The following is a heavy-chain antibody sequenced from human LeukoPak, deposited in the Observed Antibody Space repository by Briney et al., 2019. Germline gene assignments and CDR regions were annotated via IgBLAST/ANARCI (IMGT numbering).Heavy chain of an antibody. J-gene: IGHJ5*02. CDR1: GYNFITYW. Sequence: GESLKISCKASGYNFITYWIIWIRQMPGKGLEWMGIIYPGDSDIRYSPSFQGDVTISADKSITTAYLQWSSLKASDTAMYYCARSGGGSERWFDPWGQGTLVTVSS. D-gene: IGHD2-15*01. CDR2: IYPGDSDI. CDR3: ARSGGGSERWFDP. V-gene: IGHV5-51*01.